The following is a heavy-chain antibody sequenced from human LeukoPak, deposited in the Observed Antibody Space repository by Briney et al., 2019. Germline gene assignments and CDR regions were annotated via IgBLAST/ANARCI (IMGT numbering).Heavy chain of an antibody. Sequence: GSLRLSCAASGFTFSNYWMSWVRQAPGKGPEWMGNIKEDGSEAYYVDSVKGRFTISRDNAQNSLYLHMHSLRVEDTAVYYCARDADTTALYWYFDLWGRGTLVTVSS. CDR1: GFTFSNYW. CDR2: IKEDGSEA. V-gene: IGHV3-7*03. CDR3: ARDADTTALYWYFDL. J-gene: IGHJ2*01. D-gene: IGHD1-1*01.